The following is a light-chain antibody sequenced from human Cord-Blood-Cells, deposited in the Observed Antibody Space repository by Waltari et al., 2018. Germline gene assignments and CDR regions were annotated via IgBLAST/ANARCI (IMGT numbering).Light chain of an antibody. CDR3: SSYTSSSTLV. CDR2: DVS. V-gene: IGLV2-14*01. CDR1: SSDVAGYNY. J-gene: IGLJ3*02. Sequence: QSALTQPASVSGSPGQSIPISCPGTSSDVAGYNYVPWYQQHPGKAPKLMIYDVSNRPSGVSNRFSGSKSGNTASLTISGLQAEDEADYYCSSYTSSSTLVFGGGTKLTVL.